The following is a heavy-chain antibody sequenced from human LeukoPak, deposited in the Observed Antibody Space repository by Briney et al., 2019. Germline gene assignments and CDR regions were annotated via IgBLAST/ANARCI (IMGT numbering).Heavy chain of an antibody. J-gene: IGHJ6*02. V-gene: IGHV3-23*01. CDR3: AKALGYSSGWYSYLDV. CDR1: GFSFSSYA. Sequence: VGALRLSCAASGFSFSSYAMSWVRQAPGKGREWVSATSGSGDRTYYPVSVKGQFTISRDNSKKTLYLQMNSLRAEDTAVYYCAKALGYSSGWYSYLDVWGQGTTVTVSS. CDR2: TSGSGDRT. D-gene: IGHD6-19*01.